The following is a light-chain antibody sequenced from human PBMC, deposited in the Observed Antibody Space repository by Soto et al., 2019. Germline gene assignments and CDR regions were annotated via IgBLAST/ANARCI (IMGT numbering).Light chain of an antibody. CDR1: QSVSSIY. Sequence: EIVLTQSPGTLSLSPGERATLSCRASQSVSSIYLAWFQQKPGQAPRFLIYGASNRATGIPDRFSGSGSGTDFTLTISRLEPEDFAVYYRQQYGSSPWTVGQGTKVDSK. V-gene: IGKV3-20*01. J-gene: IGKJ1*01. CDR3: QQYGSSPWT. CDR2: GAS.